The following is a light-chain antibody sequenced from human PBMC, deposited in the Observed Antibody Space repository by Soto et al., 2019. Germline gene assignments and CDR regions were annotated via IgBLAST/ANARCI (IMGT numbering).Light chain of an antibody. CDR2: DAS. CDR3: QQRSNWPPIT. Sequence: EIVLTQSPGTLSLSPGGRATLSFRASQSVSSYLAWYQQKPGQAPRLLIYDASNRATGIPARFSGSGSGTDFTLTISSLEPEDFAVYYCQQRSNWPPITFGQGTRLEIK. V-gene: IGKV3-11*01. CDR1: QSVSSY. J-gene: IGKJ5*01.